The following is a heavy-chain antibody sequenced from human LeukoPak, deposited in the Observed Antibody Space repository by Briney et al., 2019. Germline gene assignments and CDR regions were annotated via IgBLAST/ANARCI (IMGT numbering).Heavy chain of an antibody. CDR2: IYTSGST. V-gene: IGHV4-61*02. CDR1: GGSISSGSYY. CDR3: ARDSYSTSCYDY. Sequence: KSSETLSLTCTVSGGSISSGSYYWSWIRQPAGKGLEWIGRIYTSGSTNYNPSLKSRVTISVDTSKNQFSLKLSSVTAADTAVYYCARDSYSTSCYDYWGQGILVTVSS. D-gene: IGHD2-2*01. J-gene: IGHJ4*02.